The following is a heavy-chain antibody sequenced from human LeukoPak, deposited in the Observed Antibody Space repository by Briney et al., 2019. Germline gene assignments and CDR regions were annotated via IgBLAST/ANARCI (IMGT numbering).Heavy chain of an antibody. CDR3: ARGGGQWLYGLLGY. CDR1: GFTFSSYG. D-gene: IGHD6-19*01. V-gene: IGHV3-33*01. Sequence: GGSLRLSCAASGFTFSSYGMHWVRQAPGKGLEWVAVIWYDGSNKYYADSVKGRFTISRDNSKNTLYLQMNSLRAEDTPVYYCARGGGQWLYGLLGYWGQGTLVTVSS. CDR2: IWYDGSNK. J-gene: IGHJ4*02.